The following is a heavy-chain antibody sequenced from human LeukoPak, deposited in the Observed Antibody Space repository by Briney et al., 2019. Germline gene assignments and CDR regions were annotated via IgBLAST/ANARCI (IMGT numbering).Heavy chain of an antibody. CDR3: ARLGYCSGGSCYSGAN. CDR2: IIPILGIA. J-gene: IGHJ4*02. D-gene: IGHD2-15*01. CDR1: GGTLSSYA. V-gene: IGHV1-69*04. Sequence: SVKVSCKASGGTLSSYAISWVRQAPGQGLEWMGRIIPILGIANYAQKFQGRVTITADKSTSTAYMELSSLRSEDTAVYYCARLGYCSGGSCYSGANWGQGTLVTVSS.